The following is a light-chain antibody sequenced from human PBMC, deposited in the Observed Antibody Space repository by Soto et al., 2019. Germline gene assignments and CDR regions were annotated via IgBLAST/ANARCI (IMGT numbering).Light chain of an antibody. CDR2: GAS. J-gene: IGKJ4*01. CDR3: QQYGSSLGVT. Sequence: EIVLTQSPATLSLSPGERATLYCRASQSFSSTYLAWYQQKPGQAPRLLVYGASSRATGIPDRFSGSGSGTDFTLTISRLEPEDFAVYYCQQYGSSLGVTFGGGTKVDIK. V-gene: IGKV3-20*01. CDR1: QSFSSTY.